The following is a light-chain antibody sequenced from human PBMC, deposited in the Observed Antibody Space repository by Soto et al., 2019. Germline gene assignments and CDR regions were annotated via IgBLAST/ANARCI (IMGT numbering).Light chain of an antibody. Sequence: QSVLTQPASVSGSPGQSITISCTGTSSDVGGYNSVSWYQQYPGKPPKLMIYEVTDRPSGVSNRFSGSKSGSTASLTISGLQAEDEADYYCSPYTSSTTIVFGGGTKLTVL. CDR3: SPYTSSTTIV. V-gene: IGLV2-14*01. CDR1: SSDVGGYNS. CDR2: EVT. J-gene: IGLJ2*01.